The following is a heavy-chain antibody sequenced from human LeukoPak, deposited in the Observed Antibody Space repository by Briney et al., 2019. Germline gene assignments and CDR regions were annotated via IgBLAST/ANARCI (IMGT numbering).Heavy chain of an antibody. Sequence: GGSLRLSCAASGFTFSSYGMHWVRQAPGKGLEWVAVISYDGSNKYYADSVKGRFTISRDNSKNSLYLQMNSLRAEDTAVYYCARGVLELQNYCFDYWGQGTLVTVSS. V-gene: IGHV3-30*03. CDR3: ARGVLELQNYCFDY. CDR1: GFTFSSYG. CDR2: ISYDGSNK. J-gene: IGHJ4*02. D-gene: IGHD1-7*01.